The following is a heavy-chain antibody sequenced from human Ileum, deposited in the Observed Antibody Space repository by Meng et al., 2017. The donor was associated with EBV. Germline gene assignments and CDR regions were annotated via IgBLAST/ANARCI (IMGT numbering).Heavy chain of an antibody. CDR2: IYYSGST. CDR1: GDPISSSNHW. V-gene: IGHV4-39*01. CDR3: ARRYYGVPFDN. D-gene: IGHD3-3*01. J-gene: IGHJ4*02. Sequence: RLEASGPGLVKPSETLSPTCAVSGDPISSSNHWWGWIRQPPGKGLEWVGTIYYSGSTFYNPSLKSRVTISLDTSKNQFSLKVSSVTAADTAVYYCARRYYGVPFDNWGQGTLVTVSS.